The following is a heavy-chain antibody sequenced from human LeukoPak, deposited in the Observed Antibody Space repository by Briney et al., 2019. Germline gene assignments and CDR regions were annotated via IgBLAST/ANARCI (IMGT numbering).Heavy chain of an antibody. Sequence: GGSLRLSCAASGFTFSSYDMHWVRQAPGKGLEWVAVISYDGNNKYYADSVKGRFTISRDNSKKTLYLQMNSLRAEDTAVYYCARDGYNEEDWFFDLWGRGILVTVS. D-gene: IGHD5-24*01. CDR1: GFTFSSYD. CDR2: ISYDGNNK. CDR3: ARDGYNEEDWFFDL. J-gene: IGHJ2*01. V-gene: IGHV3-30-3*01.